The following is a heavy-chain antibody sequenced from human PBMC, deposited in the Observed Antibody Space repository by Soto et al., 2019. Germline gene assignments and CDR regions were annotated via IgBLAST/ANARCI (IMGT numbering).Heavy chain of an antibody. CDR2: INPSGGNT. CDR3: ARGFSSGWPFGH. D-gene: IGHD6-19*01. CDR1: GYTFANYY. V-gene: IGHV1-46*01. Sequence: QVQLVQSGAEVKKPGASVKVSCKASGYTFANYYMHWVRQAPGQGLEWMGIINPSGGNTTYAQKFQGRVTMTRDSSPSTVYMELSSLRSEDSAVYYCARGFSSGWPFGHWGQGTPLTVSS. J-gene: IGHJ4*02.